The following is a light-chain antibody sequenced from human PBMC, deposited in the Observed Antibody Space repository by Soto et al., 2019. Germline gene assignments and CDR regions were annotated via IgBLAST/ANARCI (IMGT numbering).Light chain of an antibody. V-gene: IGKV3-20*01. Sequence: EMLLTQSPATWCFSPAQRARLSCRASQSVSINLAWYQQKPGRAPRLLIYGGSSRATGIPVRFSGSGSETDFTLTITRLEPEDFAVYYCPQYSRSRTFGQGTKVDIK. CDR3: PQYSRSRT. CDR1: QSVSIN. J-gene: IGKJ1*01. CDR2: GGS.